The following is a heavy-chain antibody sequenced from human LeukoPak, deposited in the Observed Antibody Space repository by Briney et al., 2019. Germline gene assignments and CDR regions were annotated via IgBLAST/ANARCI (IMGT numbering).Heavy chain of an antibody. J-gene: IGHJ4*02. V-gene: IGHV3-23*01. Sequence: PGGSLRLSCAASGFTFRTYAMNWVRQAPGKGREWVSAIGSSGGGTNAAVSVKGRYTSYRHNSKNTMYMQMNRLRAEDTAVYYCDRDDPFDYWGQGTLVTVSS. CDR3: DRDDPFDY. D-gene: IGHD1-1*01. CDR2: IGSSGGGT. CDR1: GFTFRTYA.